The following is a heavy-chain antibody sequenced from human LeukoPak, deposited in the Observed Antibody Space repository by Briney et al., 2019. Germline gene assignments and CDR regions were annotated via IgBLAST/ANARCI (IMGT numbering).Heavy chain of an antibody. D-gene: IGHD6-13*01. CDR1: GYTFTGYY. CDR2: INPNSGGT. CDR3: ARGIAAAGNYDWFDP. J-gene: IGHJ5*02. V-gene: IGHV1-2*02. Sequence: ASVKVSCKASGYTFTGYYMHWVRQAPGQGLEWMGWINPNSGGTNYAQKFQGRVTTTRDTSISTAYMELSRLRSDDTAVYYCARGIAAAGNYDWFDPWGQGTLVTVSS.